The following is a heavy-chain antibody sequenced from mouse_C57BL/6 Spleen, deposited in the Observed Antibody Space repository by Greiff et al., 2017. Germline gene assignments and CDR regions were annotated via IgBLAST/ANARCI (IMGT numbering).Heavy chain of an antibody. J-gene: IGHJ3*01. CDR3: ARPPHYYGSSYDFAY. CDR1: GFNIKNTY. D-gene: IGHD1-1*01. V-gene: IGHV14-3*01. CDR2: IDPANGNT. Sequence: VHVKQSVAELVRPGASVKLSCTASGFNIKNTYMHWVKQRPEQGLEWIGRIDPANGNTKYAPKFQGKATITADTSSNTAYLQLSGLTSEDTAIYYCARPPHYYGSSYDFAYWGQGTLVTVSA.